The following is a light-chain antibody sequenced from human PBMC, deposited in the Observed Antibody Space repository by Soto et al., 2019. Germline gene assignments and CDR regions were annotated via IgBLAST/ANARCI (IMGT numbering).Light chain of an antibody. V-gene: IGKV1-8*01. CDR1: QGISSY. CDR3: QQSFTSPWT. CDR2: AAS. Sequence: AIRMAQSPSSLSASTGDRVTITCRASQGISSYLAWYQQKPGKAPKLLIYAASTLQSGVPSRFSGSGSGTDFTLTISSLLPEDFATYYCQQSFTSPWTFGQGTKVDIK. J-gene: IGKJ1*01.